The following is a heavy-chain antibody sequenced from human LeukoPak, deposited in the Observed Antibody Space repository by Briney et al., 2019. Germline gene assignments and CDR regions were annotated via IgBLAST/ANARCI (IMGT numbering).Heavy chain of an antibody. D-gene: IGHD1-26*01. V-gene: IGHV4-34*01. Sequence: SETLSLTCAVYGGSFSGYYWSCIRQPPGKGLEWIGEINHSGSTNYNPSLKSRVTISVDTSKNQFSLKLSSVTAADTAVYYCARGPQYSGSPAPGYFDYWGQGTLVTVSS. J-gene: IGHJ4*02. CDR3: ARGPQYSGSPAPGYFDY. CDR2: INHSGST. CDR1: GGSFSGYY.